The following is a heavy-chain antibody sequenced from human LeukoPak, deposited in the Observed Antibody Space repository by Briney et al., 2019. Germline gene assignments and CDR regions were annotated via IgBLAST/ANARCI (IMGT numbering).Heavy chain of an antibody. Sequence: WIRQPPGKGLEWVSGINWNGGSTGYADSVKGRFTISRDNAKNSLYLQMNSLRAEDTALYYCARAYSSSLLYYFDYWGQGTLVTVSS. D-gene: IGHD6-6*01. CDR3: ARAYSSSLLYYFDY. CDR2: INWNGGST. V-gene: IGHV3-20*03. J-gene: IGHJ4*02.